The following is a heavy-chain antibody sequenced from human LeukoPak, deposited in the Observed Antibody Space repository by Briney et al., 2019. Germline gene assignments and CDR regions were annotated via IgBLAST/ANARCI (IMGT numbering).Heavy chain of an antibody. Sequence: PGGSLRLSCAASGFTFDDYAMHWVRQAPGKGLEWVSGISWNSGSIGYADSVKGRFTISRDNAENSLYLQMNSLRAEDTALYYCAKDFLPWGVNYYFDYWGQGTLVTVSS. V-gene: IGHV3-9*01. J-gene: IGHJ4*02. CDR2: ISWNSGSI. CDR1: GFTFDDYA. D-gene: IGHD1-26*01. CDR3: AKDFLPWGVNYYFDY.